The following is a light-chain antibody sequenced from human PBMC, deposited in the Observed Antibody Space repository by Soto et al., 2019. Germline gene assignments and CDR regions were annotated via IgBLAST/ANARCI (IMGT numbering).Light chain of an antibody. CDR2: NND. CDR3: AAWDDSPRLWV. J-gene: IGLJ3*02. CDR1: SSNIGSNV. V-gene: IGLV1-44*01. Sequence: QSVLTQPPSASGTPGQRVTISCSGSSSNIGSNVVNWYQQLPGTAPKLLIYNNDQRPSGVPDRFSGSKSGTSGSLAISGLQSEDEADYYCAAWDDSPRLWVFGGGTKVTVL.